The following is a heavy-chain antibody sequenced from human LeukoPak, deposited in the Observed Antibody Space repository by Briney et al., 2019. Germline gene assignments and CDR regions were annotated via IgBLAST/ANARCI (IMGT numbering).Heavy chain of an antibody. CDR2: IYYTGST. V-gene: IGHV4-59*01. CDR1: IGPMSGDY. D-gene: IGHD2-15*01. CDR3: ARGYCSGGSCYYFNL. J-gene: IGHJ2*01. Sequence: PETLSLTCSVSIGPMSGDYWNWIRQPPGKGLEWIGFIYYTGSTNYNSSLESRVTISLDMSKNQFSLRVNSVTAADTAVYYCARGYCSGGSCYYFNLWGRGTLVTVSS.